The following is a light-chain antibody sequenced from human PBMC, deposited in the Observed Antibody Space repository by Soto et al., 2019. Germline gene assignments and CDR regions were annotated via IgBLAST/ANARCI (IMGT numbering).Light chain of an antibody. Sequence: EIVLTQSPGTLSLSPGERATLSCRASQSVDSNYLAWYQQKPGQAPRILIFGASGRATGIPDRFSGNGSGTDFTLNIRRLEPEGFSVYYCQQYGSLSWTFGQGTKVEIK. CDR2: GAS. CDR1: QSVDSNY. CDR3: QQYGSLSWT. V-gene: IGKV3-20*01. J-gene: IGKJ1*01.